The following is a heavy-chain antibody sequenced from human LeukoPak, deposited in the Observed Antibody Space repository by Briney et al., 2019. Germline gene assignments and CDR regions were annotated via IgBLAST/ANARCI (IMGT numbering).Heavy chain of an antibody. CDR1: GFTFSSYG. V-gene: IGHV3-33*01. CDR3: ARAGDYYDFWSGYYHDAFDI. CDR2: IWYDGSNK. Sequence: GGSLRLSCAASGFTFSSYGMHWVRQAPGKGLEWVAVIWYDGSNKYYADSVKGRFTISRDNSKNTLYLQMNSLRAEDTAVYYCARAGDYYDFWSGYYHDAFDIWGQGTMVTVSS. D-gene: IGHD3-3*01. J-gene: IGHJ3*02.